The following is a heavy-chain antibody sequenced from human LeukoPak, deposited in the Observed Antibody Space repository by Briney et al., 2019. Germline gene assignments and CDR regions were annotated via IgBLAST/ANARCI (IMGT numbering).Heavy chain of an antibody. Sequence: GSLRLSCVFSGLTIRRDWVSGVRQAPGKGPEWVANIKPDASETHYVDSVKGRFTISRDNAKNSLYLQMNNLRGDDTAVYYCARIGYDFGDYFDYWGQGTLVTVS. D-gene: IGHD5-12*01. J-gene: IGHJ4*02. V-gene: IGHV3-7*04. CDR2: IKPDASET. CDR3: ARIGYDFGDYFDY. CDR1: GLTIRRDW.